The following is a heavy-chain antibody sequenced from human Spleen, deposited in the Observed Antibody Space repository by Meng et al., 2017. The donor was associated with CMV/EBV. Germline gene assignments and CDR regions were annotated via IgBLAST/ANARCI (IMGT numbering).Heavy chain of an antibody. CDR1: GYTFIGYD. Sequence: GESLKISCKASGYTFIGYDLHWVRQAPGQGLERMGWINPKSGGTNYAQRFQGRVTMTRDTSINTVYMELRRLRADDTAVYFCAKSSYTNYYSTYYGLYVWGQGTTVTVSS. D-gene: IGHD3-22*01. CDR2: INPKSGGT. CDR3: AKSSYTNYYSTYYGLYV. V-gene: IGHV1-2*02. J-gene: IGHJ6*02.